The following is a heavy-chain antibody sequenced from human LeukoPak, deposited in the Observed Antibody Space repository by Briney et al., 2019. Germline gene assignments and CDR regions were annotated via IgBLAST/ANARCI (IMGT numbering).Heavy chain of an antibody. CDR1: GFTFSSYW. V-gene: IGHV3-74*01. J-gene: IGHJ4*02. CDR3: ARDLNGHYLYY. D-gene: IGHD2-8*01. Sequence: GGSLRLSCAASGFTFSSYWMHWVRQAPGKGLVWVSRINSDGISTSYADSVKGRFTISRDNAKNTLYVQMNSLRAEDTAVYYCARDLNGHYLYYWGQGTLVTVSS. CDR2: INSDGIST.